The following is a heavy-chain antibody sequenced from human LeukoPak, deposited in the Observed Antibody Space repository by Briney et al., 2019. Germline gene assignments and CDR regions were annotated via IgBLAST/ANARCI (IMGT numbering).Heavy chain of an antibody. V-gene: IGHV1-18*01. Sequence: ASVKGSCKASGYTFTSYGISWVREAPGQGLEWMGWISAYNGNTNYAQKLQGRVTMTTDTSTSTAYMELRSLRSDDTAVYYCARDWGMVRGVIIKGWAYFDYWGQGTLVTVSS. CDR3: ARDWGMVRGVIIKGWAYFDY. D-gene: IGHD3-10*01. CDR2: ISAYNGNT. CDR1: GYTFTSYG. J-gene: IGHJ4*02.